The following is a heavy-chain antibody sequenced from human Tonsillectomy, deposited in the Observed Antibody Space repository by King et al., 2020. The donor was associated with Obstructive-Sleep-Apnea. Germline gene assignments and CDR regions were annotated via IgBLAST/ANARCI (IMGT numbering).Heavy chain of an antibody. CDR2: ISGYNVKT. CDR1: VYTFTSIL. D-gene: IGHD2-2*01. V-gene: IGHV1-18*01. J-gene: IGHJ2*01. CDR3: VRDSSPFDI. Sequence: VQLVESGAEVKKPGASVKVSCKASVYTFTSILISRVLPATGQELEWLGWISGYNVKTYYAQKIQDRVTMTTETSTSTAYMELRSLRSDDTAVYYCVRDSSPFDIWGRGTLVTVSS.